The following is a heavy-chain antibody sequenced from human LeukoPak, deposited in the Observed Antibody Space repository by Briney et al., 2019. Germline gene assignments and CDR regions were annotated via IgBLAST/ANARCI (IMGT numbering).Heavy chain of an antibody. V-gene: IGHV3-30-3*01. Sequence: GGSLRLSCAASGFTFSTYAMHWVRQAPGKGLEWVAVISYDGSNKYNADSVKGRFTISRDNSKNTLFLQMNSLRAEDTAVCYCARDRDYYVPQGFDYWGQGTLVTVSS. CDR1: GFTFSTYA. CDR3: ARDRDYYVPQGFDY. D-gene: IGHD3-10*02. J-gene: IGHJ4*02. CDR2: ISYDGSNK.